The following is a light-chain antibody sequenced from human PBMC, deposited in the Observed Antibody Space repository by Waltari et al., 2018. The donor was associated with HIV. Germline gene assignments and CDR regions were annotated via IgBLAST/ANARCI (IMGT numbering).Light chain of an antibody. J-gene: IGLJ2*01. CDR2: EVT. V-gene: IGLV2-14*01. CDR1: TRDGGAYYS. CDR3: SSKTTTDFVT. Sequence: QSALTPPASVSGSPGPSLTLSCFGTTRDGGAYYSFPWYQQHPGEAPRLLIYEVTNRPSGISYRFSGSKSGNTASLTISGLQAEDEADYYCSSKTTTDFVTFGGGTKLTVL.